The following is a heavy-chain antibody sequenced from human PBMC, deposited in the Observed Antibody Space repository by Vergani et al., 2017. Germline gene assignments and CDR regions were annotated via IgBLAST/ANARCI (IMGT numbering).Heavy chain of an antibody. CDR1: GGSISSSSYY. CDR3: ASSPKGTRGWFDP. V-gene: IGHV4-39*07. CDR2: IYYSGST. J-gene: IGHJ5*02. D-gene: IGHD1-1*01. Sequence: QLQLQESGPGLVKPSETLSLTCTVSGGSISSSSYYWGWIRQPPGKGLEWIGSIYYSGSTNYNPSLKSRVTISVDTSKNQFSLKLSSVTAADTAVYYCASSPKGTRGWFDPWGQGTLVTGSS.